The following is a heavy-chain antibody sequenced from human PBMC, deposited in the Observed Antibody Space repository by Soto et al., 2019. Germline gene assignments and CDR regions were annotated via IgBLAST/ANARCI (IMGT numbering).Heavy chain of an antibody. CDR2: IWYDGSNK. J-gene: IGHJ4*02. CDR1: GFTFSSYG. D-gene: IGHD3-10*01. Sequence: GGSLRLSCAASGFTFSSYGMHWVRQAPGKGLEWVAVIWYDGSNKYYADSVKGRFTISRDNSKNTLYLQMNSLRAEDTAVYYCARDHSGSVVLAQYYFDYWGQGTLVTVSS. CDR3: ARDHSGSVVLAQYYFDY. V-gene: IGHV3-33*01.